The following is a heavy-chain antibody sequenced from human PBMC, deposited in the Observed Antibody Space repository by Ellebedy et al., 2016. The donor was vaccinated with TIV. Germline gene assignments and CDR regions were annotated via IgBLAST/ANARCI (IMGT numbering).Heavy chain of an antibody. D-gene: IGHD5-18*01. J-gene: IGHJ4*01. CDR2: IKHDSSET. Sequence: GESLKISCAASAFTFSSYWMTWVRQAPGKGLEWVANIKHDSSETYYADSVRGRFSTSRDNAKNSLYLHMNSLRAEDTAVYYCARDFDTAPMKTIFDYWGHGTLVTVSS. CDR1: AFTFSSYW. V-gene: IGHV3-7*01. CDR3: ARDFDTAPMKTIFDY.